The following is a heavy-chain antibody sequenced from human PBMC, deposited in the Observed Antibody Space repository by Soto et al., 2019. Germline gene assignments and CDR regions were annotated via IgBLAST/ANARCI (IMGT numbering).Heavy chain of an antibody. D-gene: IGHD3-10*01. CDR3: AKGEIRGIIPSDFDY. Sequence: QVQLVESGAGVVQPGRSLRLSCAGSGFTFRWFGMNWVRQAPGTGLEWVASISNDGSNEYDVDSVKGRFTISRDNSKITLYLQMDSLRAEDTAVYYCAKGEIRGIIPSDFDYWGLGTLVTVSS. CDR2: ISNDGSNE. J-gene: IGHJ4*02. CDR1: GFTFRWFG. V-gene: IGHV3-30*18.